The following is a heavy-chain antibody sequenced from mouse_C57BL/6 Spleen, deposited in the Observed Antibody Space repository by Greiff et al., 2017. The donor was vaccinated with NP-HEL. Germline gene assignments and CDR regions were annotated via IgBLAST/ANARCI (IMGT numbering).Heavy chain of an antibody. CDR1: GYAFSSYW. CDR2: IYPGAGDT. J-gene: IGHJ2*01. D-gene: IGHD1-1*01. V-gene: IGHV1-80*01. Sequence: VQLQESGAELVQPGASVKISCKASGYAFSSYWMNWVKQRPGKGLEWIGQIYPGAGDTNYNGKFKGKATLTADKSSSTAYMQLSSLTSEDSAFYFCARSTTVVAENYWGQGTTLTVSS. CDR3: ARSTTVVAENY.